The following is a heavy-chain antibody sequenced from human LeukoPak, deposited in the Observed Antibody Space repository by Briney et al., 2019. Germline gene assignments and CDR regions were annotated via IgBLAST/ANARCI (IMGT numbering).Heavy chain of an antibody. J-gene: IGHJ4*02. CDR2: ISSSGSSM. CDR3: ARDRITYYGEIEK. Sequence: GGSLRLSCGASGFTFSSYSMNWVRQAPGKGLEWVSYISSSGSSMYYADSVKGRFTISRDHAKNSLYLQVDHLRAEAKALYYLARDRITYYGEIEKWGQGTLVTVSS. D-gene: IGHD4-17*01. V-gene: IGHV3-48*04. CDR1: GFTFSSYS.